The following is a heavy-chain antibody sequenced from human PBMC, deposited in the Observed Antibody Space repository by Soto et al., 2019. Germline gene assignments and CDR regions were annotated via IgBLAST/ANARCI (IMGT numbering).Heavy chain of an antibody. CDR1: GDSISSYY. CDR2: IYYSGST. J-gene: IGHJ6*02. V-gene: IGHV4-59*01. Sequence: SETLSLTCTVSGDSISSYYWSWIRQPPGKGLEWIGYIYYSGSTNYNPSLKSRVTISVDTSKNQFSLKLSSVTAADTAVYYCARDYSAYDFWSGFYGMDVWGQGTTVTVSS. D-gene: IGHD3-3*01. CDR3: ARDYSAYDFWSGFYGMDV.